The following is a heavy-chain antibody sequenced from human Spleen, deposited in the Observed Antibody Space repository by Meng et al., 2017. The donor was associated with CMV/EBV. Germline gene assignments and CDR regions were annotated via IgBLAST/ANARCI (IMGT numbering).Heavy chain of an antibody. J-gene: IGHJ4*02. Sequence: ASVKVSCKASGYTFTDHYFYWVRQAPGQGLEWMGWIYPNSGGTHYAQKFQGRLTVTTDTSISTGYMELSSLGSDDTAVYYCARDNDWGPDYWGQGTLVTVSS. CDR2: IYPNSGGT. CDR3: ARDNDWGPDY. V-gene: IGHV1-2*02. CDR1: GYTFTDHY. D-gene: IGHD3-9*01.